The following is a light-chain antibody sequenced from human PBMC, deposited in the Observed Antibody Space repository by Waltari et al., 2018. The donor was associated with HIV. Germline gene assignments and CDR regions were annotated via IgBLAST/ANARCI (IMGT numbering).Light chain of an antibody. CDR1: QSLLHSDGNTY. CDR3: MQTIQLSWT. Sequence: DIVMTQTPLSLSVTPGQPASISCKSSQSLLHSDGNTYLYWYLQRPGHPPQPLMYGVSTRYAGVPDRFSGSGSGTDFTLRISRVEAEDVGVYYCMQTIQLSWTFGQGTKVQIK. J-gene: IGKJ1*01. CDR2: GVS. V-gene: IGKV2D-29*01.